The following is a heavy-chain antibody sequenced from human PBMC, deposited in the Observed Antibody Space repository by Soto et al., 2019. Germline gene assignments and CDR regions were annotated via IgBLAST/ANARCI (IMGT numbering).Heavy chain of an antibody. V-gene: IGHV3-13*01. J-gene: IGHJ2*01. D-gene: IGHD2-21*02. CDR2: IGTPHYT. CDR1: GLMFSRSD. CDR3: AREGADAVSAAWYLDL. Sequence: GVSLRLSCAASGLMFSRSDWHWVRQVTGKGLEWVSGIGTPHYTYYADSVKGRFTMSRENAKNSLYLQMNNLRDADTAAYYCAREGADAVSAAWYLDLWGRGTRVTVSS.